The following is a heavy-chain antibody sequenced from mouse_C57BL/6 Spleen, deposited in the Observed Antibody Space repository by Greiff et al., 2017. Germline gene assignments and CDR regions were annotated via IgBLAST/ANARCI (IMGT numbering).Heavy chain of an antibody. V-gene: IGHV1-52*01. CDR1: GYTFTSYW. D-gene: IGHD1-1*01. CDR3: ARSITTVVDY. CDR2: IDPSDSET. J-gene: IGHJ2*01. Sequence: VKLQQPGAELVRPGSSVKLSCKASGYTFTSYWMHWVKQRPIQGLEWIGNIDPSDSETHYNQKFKDKATLTVDKSSSTAYMQLSSLTSEDSAVYYCARSITTVVDYWGQGTTLTVSS.